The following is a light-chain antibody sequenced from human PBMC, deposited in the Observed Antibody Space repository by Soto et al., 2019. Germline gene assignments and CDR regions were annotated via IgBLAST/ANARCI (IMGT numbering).Light chain of an antibody. CDR2: EVS. J-gene: IGLJ1*01. CDR1: SSDIGAYNS. CDR3: SSRTTSNPDE. Sequence: QSALTQPASVSGSPGQSITISCTGTSSDIGAYNSVSWYQQHPGKAPKLMIYEVSNRPSGVSNRISASKSGNTASLTISGLQAEDEADYYCSSRTTSNPDEFGTGPKLTVL. V-gene: IGLV2-14*01.